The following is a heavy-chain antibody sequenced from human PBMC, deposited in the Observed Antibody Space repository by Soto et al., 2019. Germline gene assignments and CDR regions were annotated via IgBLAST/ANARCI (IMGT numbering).Heavy chain of an antibody. D-gene: IGHD3-22*01. CDR2: ISYDGSDK. V-gene: IGHV3-30*03. J-gene: IGHJ4*02. Sequence: PGGSLRLSCAASGFTFSSYGMGWVRQAPGKGLEWVALISYDGSDKDYADSVKGRFTISRDNSRNTLFLQMNSLRAEDTAVYYCARDYYKYYDSSGYYRSPAYWGQGTLVTVSS. CDR3: ARDYYKYYDSSGYYRSPAY. CDR1: GFTFSSYG.